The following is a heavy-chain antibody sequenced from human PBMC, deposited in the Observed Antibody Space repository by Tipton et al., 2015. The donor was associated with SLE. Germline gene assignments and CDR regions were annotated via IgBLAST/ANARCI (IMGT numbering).Heavy chain of an antibody. D-gene: IGHD3-3*01. Sequence: TLSLTCAVYGGSFSGYYWSWIRQPPGKGLEWIGEINHSGSTNYNPSLKSRVTISVDTSKNQFSLKLSSVTAADTAVYCCARVRPPLSIFGVVKGTDYYYMDVWGKGTTVTVSS. V-gene: IGHV4-34*01. CDR2: INHSGST. CDR3: ARVRPPLSIFGVVKGTDYYYMDV. J-gene: IGHJ6*03. CDR1: GGSFSGYY.